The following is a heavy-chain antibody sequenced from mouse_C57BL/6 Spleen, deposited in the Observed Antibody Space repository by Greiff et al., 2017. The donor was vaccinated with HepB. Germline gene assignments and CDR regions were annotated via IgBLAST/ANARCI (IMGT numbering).Heavy chain of an antibody. CDR3: ARHDGYYDGWYCDV. D-gene: IGHD2-3*01. CDR1: GFTFSDYY. V-gene: IGHV5-12*01. J-gene: IGHJ1*03. Sequence: EVKLVESGGGLVQPGGSLKLSCAASGFTFSDYYMYWVRQTPEKRLAWVAYISNGGGSTYDPDTVKGRFTISRDNAKNTLYLQMSRLKSEDTAMYYCARHDGYYDGWYCDVWGTGTTVTVSS. CDR2: ISNGGGST.